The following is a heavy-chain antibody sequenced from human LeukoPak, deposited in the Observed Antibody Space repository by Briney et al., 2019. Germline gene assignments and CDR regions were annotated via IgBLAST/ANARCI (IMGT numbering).Heavy chain of an antibody. CDR3: ARFSGSGWLRRFDY. Sequence: QPGGSLRLSCAASGFTFSSYAMSWVRQAPGKGLEWVSYISSSGSTIYYADSVKGRFTISRDNAKNSLYLQMNSLRAEDTAVYYCARFSGSGWLRRFDYWGQGTLVTVSS. CDR2: ISSSGSTI. D-gene: IGHD6-19*01. V-gene: IGHV3-48*03. CDR1: GFTFSSYA. J-gene: IGHJ4*02.